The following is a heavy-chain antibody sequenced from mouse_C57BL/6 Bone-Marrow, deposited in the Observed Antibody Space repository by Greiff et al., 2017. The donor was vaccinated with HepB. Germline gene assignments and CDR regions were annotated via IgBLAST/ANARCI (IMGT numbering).Heavy chain of an antibody. CDR3: ARSLYYAMDY. CDR2: SRNKANDYTT. Sequence: EVQGVESGGGLVQSGRSLRLSCATSGFTFSDFYMEWVRQSPGKGLEWIAASRNKANDYTTEYSASVKGRFIVSRDTSQSILYLQMNALRAEDTAIYYCARSLYYAMDYWGQGTSVTVSS. J-gene: IGHJ4*01. V-gene: IGHV7-1*01. CDR1: GFTFSDFY.